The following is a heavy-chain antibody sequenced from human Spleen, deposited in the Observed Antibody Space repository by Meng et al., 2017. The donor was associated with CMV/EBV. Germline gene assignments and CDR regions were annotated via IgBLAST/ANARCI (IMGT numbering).Heavy chain of an antibody. CDR1: FTFSNYA. CDR3: ARDGSYYDSSGYYNPDY. J-gene: IGHJ4*02. D-gene: IGHD3-22*01. Sequence: FTFSNYAMHWVRQAPGKGLEWVAVISYDGSNKYYADSVKGRFTISRDNSKNTLYLQMNSLRAEDTAVYYCARDGSYYDSSGYYNPDYWGQGTLVTVSS. V-gene: IGHV3-30*04. CDR2: ISYDGSNK.